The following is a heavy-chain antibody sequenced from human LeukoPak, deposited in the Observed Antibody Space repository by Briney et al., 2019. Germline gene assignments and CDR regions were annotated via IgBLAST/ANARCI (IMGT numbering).Heavy chain of an antibody. J-gene: IGHJ5*02. CDR2: IWYDGSNK. CDR3: ARDPGEGWFDP. V-gene: IGHV3-33*01. CDR1: GFTFSSYG. Sequence: GGSLRLSCAASGFTFSSYGMHWVRQAPVKGLEWVAVIWYDGSNKYYADSVKGRFTISRDNSKNTLYLQMNSLRAEDTAVYYCARDPGEGWFDPWGQGTLVTVSS. D-gene: IGHD3-10*01.